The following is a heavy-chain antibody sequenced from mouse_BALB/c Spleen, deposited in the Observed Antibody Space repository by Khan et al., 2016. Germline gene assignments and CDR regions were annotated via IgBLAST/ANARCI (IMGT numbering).Heavy chain of an antibody. Sequence: VQLLQSGPELEKPGASVKISCKASGYSFTGYNMNWVKQSNGKSLEWIGNIDPYYGGTSYNKKFKGKSTLTVDKSSSTAYMQLKSLTSEDWEVYYCARGCGNYVNWYFDVWGEGTTVTVSS. J-gene: IGHJ1*01. D-gene: IGHD2-1*01. CDR3: ARGCGNYVNWYFDV. CDR2: IDPYYGGT. V-gene: IGHV1-39*01. CDR1: GYSFTGYN.